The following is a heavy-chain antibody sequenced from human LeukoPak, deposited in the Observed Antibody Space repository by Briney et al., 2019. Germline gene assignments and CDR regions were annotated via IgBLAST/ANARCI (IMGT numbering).Heavy chain of an antibody. V-gene: IGHV4-39*07. CDR2: IYYSGST. CDR3: ARIGITMVRGVSVNWFDP. J-gene: IGHJ5*02. Sequence: SETLSLTCTVSGGSISSSSYYWGWIRQPPGKGLEWIGSIYYSGSTYYNPSLKSRVAISVDKSKNQFSLKLSSVTAADTAVYYCARIGITMVRGVSVNWFDPWGQGTLVTVSS. D-gene: IGHD3-10*01. CDR1: GGSISSSSYY.